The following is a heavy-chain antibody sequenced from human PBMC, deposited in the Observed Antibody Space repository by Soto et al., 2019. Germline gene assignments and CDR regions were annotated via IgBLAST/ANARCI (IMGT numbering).Heavy chain of an antibody. CDR1: GYTFTSYA. D-gene: IGHD2-21*02. V-gene: IGHV1-3*05. CDR3: ARAWVVVTAPDY. J-gene: IGHJ4*02. Sequence: QVQLVMSGAEEKKPGASVKVSCKASGYTFTSYAMHWVRQAPGQRLEWMGWINAGNGNTKYSQKFQGRVTITSDTSASTAYMELSSLRSEDTAVYYCARAWVVVTAPDYWGQGTLVTVSS. CDR2: INAGNGNT.